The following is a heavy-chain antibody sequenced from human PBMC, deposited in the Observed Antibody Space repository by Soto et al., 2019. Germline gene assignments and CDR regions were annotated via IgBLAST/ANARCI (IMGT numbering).Heavy chain of an antibody. J-gene: IGHJ4*02. V-gene: IGHV4-59*01. CDR2: FYYSGIT. Sequence: SETLSLTCNVSGSSISSYYWSWIRQPPGKGLEWIGYFYYSGITNYNPSLKSRVTISADTSKNQFSLKLRSVTAADAAVYYCARVTVAVPATTHYFDYWGQGTPVTVSS. CDR3: ARVTVAVPATTHYFDY. CDR1: GSSISSYY. D-gene: IGHD1-26*01.